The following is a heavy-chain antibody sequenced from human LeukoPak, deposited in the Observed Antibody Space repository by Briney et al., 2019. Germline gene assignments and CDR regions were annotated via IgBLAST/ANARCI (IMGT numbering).Heavy chain of an antibody. V-gene: IGHV4-61*01. CDR1: GGSVSSGSNY. CDR3: ARGLAVAGQISFDP. CDR2: MYYSGNT. J-gene: IGHJ5*02. D-gene: IGHD6-19*01. Sequence: SETLSLTCTVSGGSVSSGSNYWSWIRQPPGKGLEWVGYMYYSGNTNYNPSLKSRVTISIDTSRNQFFLKLRSVTAADTAVYYCARGLAVAGQISFDPWGQGTLVIVSS.